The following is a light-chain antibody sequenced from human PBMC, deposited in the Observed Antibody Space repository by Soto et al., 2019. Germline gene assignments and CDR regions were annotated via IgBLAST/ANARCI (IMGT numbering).Light chain of an antibody. CDR1: SSDVGGYNY. CDR3: LSYADTAYV. CDR2: EVS. Sequence: QSAVAQPRFASWPHGQPVTISCGGTSSDVGGYNYVSWYQQYPGKVPKLMIYEVSERPSGVPDRFSGSKSGNTAFLTVSGLQAEDEADYYCLSYADTAYVFGTGTKVTVL. V-gene: IGLV2-8*01. J-gene: IGLJ1*01.